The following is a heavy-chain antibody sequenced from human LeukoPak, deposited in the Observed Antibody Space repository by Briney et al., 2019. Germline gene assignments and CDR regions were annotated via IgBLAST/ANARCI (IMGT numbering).Heavy chain of an antibody. CDR3: ARLSTGRGSRYWFDP. J-gene: IGHJ5*02. D-gene: IGHD2-2*01. CDR2: IIPIFGTA. CDR1: GGTFSSYA. V-gene: IGHV1-69*13. Sequence: ASVKVSCKASGGTFSSYAISWVRQAPGQGLEWMGGIIPIFGTANYAQKFQGRVTITADESTSTAYMELSSLRSEDTAVYYCARLSTGRGSRYWFDPWGQGTLVTVSS.